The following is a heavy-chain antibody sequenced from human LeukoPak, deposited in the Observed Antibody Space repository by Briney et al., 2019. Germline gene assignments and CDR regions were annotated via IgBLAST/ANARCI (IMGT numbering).Heavy chain of an antibody. V-gene: IGHV4-59*01. CDR3: AKDQHESSGHYYGDFDY. CDR2: IYYSGST. Sequence: SETLSLTCTVSGGSISSYYWSWIRQPPGKGLEWIGYIYYSGSTNYNPSLKSRVTISVDTSKNQFSLKLSSVTAADTAVYYCAKDQHESSGHYYGDFDYWGQGTLVTVSS. J-gene: IGHJ4*02. D-gene: IGHD3-22*01. CDR1: GGSISSYY.